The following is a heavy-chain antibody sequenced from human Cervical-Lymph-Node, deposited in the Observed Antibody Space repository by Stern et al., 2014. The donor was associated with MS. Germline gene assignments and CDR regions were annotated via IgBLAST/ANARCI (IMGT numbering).Heavy chain of an antibody. CDR1: GFTFSNYG. CDR2: IWYDGNKK. D-gene: IGHD1-7*01. J-gene: IGHJ4*02. Sequence: QVQLVQSGGGVVQPGRSLRLSCAASGFTFSNYGMHWVRQAPGKGLEWLAVIWYDGNKKYYADSVKGRFTISRDNSKNTLFLQMSSLTAEDTALYYCARGNWNYEGMGYWGQETLVTVSS. V-gene: IGHV3-33*01. CDR3: ARGNWNYEGMGY.